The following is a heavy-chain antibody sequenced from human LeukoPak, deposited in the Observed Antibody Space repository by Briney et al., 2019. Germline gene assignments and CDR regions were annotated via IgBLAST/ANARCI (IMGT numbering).Heavy chain of an antibody. J-gene: IGHJ4*02. CDR1: GGSISSYY. V-gene: IGHV4-59*01. D-gene: IGHD3-10*01. Sequence: SETLSLTCTVSGGSISSYYWSWIRQPPGKGLEWIGYIYYSGSTNYNPSLKSRVTISVDTSKNQFSLKLSSVTAADTAVYYCARGGSGSYYQSNFDYWGQGTLVTVSS. CDR2: IYYSGST. CDR3: ARGGSGSYYQSNFDY.